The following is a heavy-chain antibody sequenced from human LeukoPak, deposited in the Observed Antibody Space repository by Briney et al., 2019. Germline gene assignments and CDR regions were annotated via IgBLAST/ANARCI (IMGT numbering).Heavy chain of an antibody. Sequence: SQTLSLTCAISGDRASGSPAVWNWIRQSPSRGLEWLGRAYYRSTWYIDYAVYVKGRITITPGTSKNQFSLQLNSVTPEDTAVYYCARGAVRGGTNFDYWGQGTLVTVSS. J-gene: IGHJ4*02. CDR3: ARGAVRGGTNFDY. V-gene: IGHV6-1*01. D-gene: IGHD3-10*01. CDR2: AYYRSTWYI. CDR1: GDRASGSPAV.